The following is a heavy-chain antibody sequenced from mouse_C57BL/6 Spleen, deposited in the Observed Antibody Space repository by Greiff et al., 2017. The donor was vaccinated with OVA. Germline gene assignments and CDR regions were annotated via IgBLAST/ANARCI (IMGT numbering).Heavy chain of an antibody. CDR2: IDPETGGT. CDR1: GYTFTTYE. J-gene: IGHJ2*01. CDR3: TRSTLDY. V-gene: IGHV1-15*01. Sequence: VKLQQSGAELVRPGASVRLSCKASGYTFTTYEMHWVKQTPGQGLEWMGDIDPETGGTASNQKFKGKAILPADKPSSTAYMDLRSLTSEDSAVYYCTRSTLDYWGQGTTLTVSS.